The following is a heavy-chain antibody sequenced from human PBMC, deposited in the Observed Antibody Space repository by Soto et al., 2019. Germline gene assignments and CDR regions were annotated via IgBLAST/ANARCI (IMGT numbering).Heavy chain of an antibody. V-gene: IGHV3-23*01. D-gene: IGHD4-17*01. Sequence: EVQLLESGGGCVQPGGSLRLSCAASGFSFSSYAMTWVRQAPGKGPEWVSVIGGSGSPTYYADSVKGRFTISRDNSKNTLYLQMNSLRAEDTAVYYCAKDLKTTVVRAYDYWGQGTLVTVSS. CDR3: AKDLKTTVVRAYDY. CDR2: IGGSGSPT. CDR1: GFSFSSYA. J-gene: IGHJ4*02.